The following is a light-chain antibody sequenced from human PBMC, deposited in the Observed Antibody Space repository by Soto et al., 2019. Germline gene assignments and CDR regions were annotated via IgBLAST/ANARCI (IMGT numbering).Light chain of an antibody. CDR1: SSDVGAYDY. V-gene: IGLV2-14*03. CDR2: AVT. J-gene: IGLJ2*01. CDR3: SSYTTRSTVL. Sequence: QSALTQPASVSGSPGQSITIPCTGTSSDVGAYDYVCWYQQHTGKAPKLIIYAVTNRPSGVSNRFSGSKSGNTASLSISGLQAEDEADYYCSSYTTRSTVLFGGGTKLTVL.